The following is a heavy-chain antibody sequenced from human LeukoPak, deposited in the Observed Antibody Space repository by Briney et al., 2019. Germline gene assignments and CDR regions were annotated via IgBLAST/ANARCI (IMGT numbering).Heavy chain of an antibody. CDR2: IYYSGST. Sequence: SETLSLTCTVSGGSISSYYWSWIRQPPGKGLEWIGNIYYSGSTNYNPSLKSRVTISVHTSKNQFPLRLSSVTVADTAVYYCARQSYTAYYYYGMDVWGQGTTVTVSS. D-gene: IGHD3-10*01. CDR3: ARQSYTAYYYYGMDV. CDR1: GGSISSYY. V-gene: IGHV4-59*08. J-gene: IGHJ6*02.